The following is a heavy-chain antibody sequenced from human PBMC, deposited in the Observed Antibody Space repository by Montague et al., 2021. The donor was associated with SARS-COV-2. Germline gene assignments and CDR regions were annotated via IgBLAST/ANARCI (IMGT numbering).Heavy chain of an antibody. V-gene: IGHV3-30-3*01. J-gene: IGHJ6*02. CDR2: ISYDGSNK. CDR1: GFTLSSYG. D-gene: IGHD3-10*01. Sequence: SLRLSCAASGFTLSSYGMHWVRQAPGKGLEWVAVISYDGSNKYCADSVKGRFTISRDNSKNTLYLQMNSLRAEDTAAYYCARVASPDLLWFGEVYYQYGMDVWGQGTTVTVSS. CDR3: ARVASPDLLWFGEVYYQYGMDV.